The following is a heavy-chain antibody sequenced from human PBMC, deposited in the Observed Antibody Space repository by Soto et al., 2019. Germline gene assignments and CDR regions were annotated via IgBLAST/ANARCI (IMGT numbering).Heavy chain of an antibody. J-gene: IGHJ4*02. D-gene: IGHD5-12*01. V-gene: IGHV4-30-2*01. CDR2: IYHSGST. CDR3: ARVGYSGYDHYYFDY. CDR1: GGSISSGGYS. Sequence: QLQLQESGSGLVKPSQTLSLTCAVSGGSISSGGYSWSWIRQPPGKGLEWIGYIYHSGSTYYNPSLKCRVTISVDRSKNQFSLKLSSVTAADTAVYYCARVGYSGYDHYYFDYWGQGTLVTVSS.